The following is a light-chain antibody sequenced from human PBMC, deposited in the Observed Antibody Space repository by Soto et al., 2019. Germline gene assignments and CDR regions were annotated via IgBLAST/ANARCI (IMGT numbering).Light chain of an antibody. J-gene: IGKJ1*01. Sequence: EIVLTQSPGTLSLSPGERATLSCRASQSISSSYLAWYQQKPGQAPRLLIYGASRRATGIPDRFSGSGSGTDFTLTISRLEPEDFAVYYCQQHAGSPWTLGQGTKVDIK. CDR2: GAS. CDR3: QQHAGSPWT. CDR1: QSISSSY. V-gene: IGKV3-20*01.